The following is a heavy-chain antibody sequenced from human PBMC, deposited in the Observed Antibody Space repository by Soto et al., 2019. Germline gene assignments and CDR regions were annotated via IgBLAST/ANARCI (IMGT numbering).Heavy chain of an antibody. CDR2: IYYSGST. Sequence: PSETLSLTCTVSGGSISSGDYYWSWIRQPPGKGLEWIGYIYYSGSTYYNPSLKSRVTISVDTSKNQFSLKLSSVTAADTAVYYYARGELLNWCDPWGKGTLVTVSS. J-gene: IGHJ5*02. CDR1: GGSISSGDYY. CDR3: ARGELLNWCDP. D-gene: IGHD1-7*01. V-gene: IGHV4-30-4*01.